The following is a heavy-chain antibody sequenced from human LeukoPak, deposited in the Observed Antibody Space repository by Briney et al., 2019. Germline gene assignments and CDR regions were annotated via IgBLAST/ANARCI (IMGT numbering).Heavy chain of an antibody. CDR3: AKTSRGIRGFDY. Sequence: GGSLRLTCAASGVTFSSYGVSWVRQAPGKGLEWVGAISGSGSSNYYADSVKGRFTIPRDNSKNTLYLQMNSLIAEDTAVYYCAKTSRGIRGFDYWGQGTLVTVSS. D-gene: IGHD3-10*01. CDR1: GVTFSSYG. J-gene: IGHJ4*02. CDR2: ISGSGSSN. V-gene: IGHV3-23*01.